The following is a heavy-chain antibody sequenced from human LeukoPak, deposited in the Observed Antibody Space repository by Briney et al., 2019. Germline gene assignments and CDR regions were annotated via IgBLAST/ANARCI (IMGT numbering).Heavy chain of an antibody. V-gene: IGHV3-7*01. D-gene: IGHD3-3*01. CDR3: ARDYLITIFRVNWFDP. Sequence: GGSLRLSCAASGFTFSSYWMRWVRQAPGKGLEWVANIKQDGSEKYYVDSVKGRFTISRDNPKNSLYLQMNSMRAEDTAVYYCARDYLITIFRVNWFDPWGQGTLVTVSS. CDR1: GFTFSSYW. CDR2: IKQDGSEK. J-gene: IGHJ5*02.